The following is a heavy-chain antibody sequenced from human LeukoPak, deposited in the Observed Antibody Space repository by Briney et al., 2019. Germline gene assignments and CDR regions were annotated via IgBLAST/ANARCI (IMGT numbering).Heavy chain of an antibody. Sequence: GRSLRLSCAASGFTFSSYGMHWVRQAPGKGLERVAVIWYDGSNKYYADSVKGRFTISRDNSKNTLYLQMNSLRAEDTAVYYCAKDPIAAANDAFDIWGQGTMVTVSS. V-gene: IGHV3-33*06. J-gene: IGHJ3*02. CDR3: AKDPIAAANDAFDI. CDR2: IWYDGSNK. D-gene: IGHD6-25*01. CDR1: GFTFSSYG.